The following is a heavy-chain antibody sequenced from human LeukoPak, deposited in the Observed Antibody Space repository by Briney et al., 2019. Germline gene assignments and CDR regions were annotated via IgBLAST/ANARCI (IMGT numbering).Heavy chain of an antibody. CDR1: GFTFSTYA. D-gene: IGHD5-24*01. Sequence: GGSLRLSCAASGFTFSTYAMHWVRQAPGKGLEWVAVISYDGGNEYYADSVKGRFTISRDNSKNMLYLQMNSQRAEDTAVYYCASTNYRGGTTGYNWFDPWGQGTLVTVSS. V-gene: IGHV3-30-3*01. J-gene: IGHJ5*02. CDR3: ASTNYRGGTTGYNWFDP. CDR2: ISYDGGNE.